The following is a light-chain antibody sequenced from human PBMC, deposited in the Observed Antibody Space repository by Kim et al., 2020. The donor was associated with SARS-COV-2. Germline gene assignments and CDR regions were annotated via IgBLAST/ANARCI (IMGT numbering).Light chain of an antibody. CDR3: QQRSNWPPLT. Sequence: APGERDTISCRASQSVSSYLAWYQQKPGQAPRLLIYDASNRATGIPARFSGSGSGTDFTLTISSLEPEDFAVYYCQQRSNWPPLTFGGGTKVDIK. V-gene: IGKV3-11*01. CDR1: QSVSSY. CDR2: DAS. J-gene: IGKJ4*01.